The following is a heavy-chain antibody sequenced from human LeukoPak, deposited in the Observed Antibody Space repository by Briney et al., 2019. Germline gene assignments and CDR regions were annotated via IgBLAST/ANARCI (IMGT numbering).Heavy chain of an antibody. CDR2: IYQSGRT. Sequence: SETLSLTCAVSGDSINSSYWWNWVRQPPGKGLEWIGEIYQSGRTNYDPSLKSRVTISVDESKSQFSLELRSVTAADTAIYYCARVGLLLPYYYNMDVWGQGTKVTVSS. D-gene: IGHD3-22*01. CDR3: ARVGLLLPYYYNMDV. J-gene: IGHJ6*02. V-gene: IGHV4-4*02. CDR1: GDSINSSYW.